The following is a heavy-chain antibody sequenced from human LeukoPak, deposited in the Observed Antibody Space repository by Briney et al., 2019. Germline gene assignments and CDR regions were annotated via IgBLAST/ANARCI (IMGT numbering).Heavy chain of an antibody. CDR3: ARWGFVDPARDRDYYYGMDV. CDR1: GDSVSSKSAA. J-gene: IGHJ6*02. V-gene: IGHV6-1*01. D-gene: IGHD7-27*01. Sequence: SQTLSLTCAISGDSVSSKSAAWNWFRQSPSRGLEWLGRSYYRSKWYNDYAVSVKSRIAINPDTSKNQFSLQLNSVTPEDTAVYYCARWGFVDPARDRDYYYGMDVWGQGTTVTVSS. CDR2: SYYRSKWYN.